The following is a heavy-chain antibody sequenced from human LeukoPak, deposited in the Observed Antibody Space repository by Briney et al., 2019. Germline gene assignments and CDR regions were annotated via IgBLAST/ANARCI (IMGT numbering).Heavy chain of an antibody. CDR2: VYSSGST. V-gene: IGHV4-59*08. Sequence: SETLSLTCTVSGGSIVKRYWSWIRQPPTKGLEWIGYVYSSGSTTYNPSLESRLTISIDTSKNQFSLKLSSVTAADTAVYYCARQSRATGTLDSWGQGTLVTVSS. CDR3: ARQSRATGTLDS. D-gene: IGHD1-1*01. J-gene: IGHJ5*01. CDR1: GGSIVKRY.